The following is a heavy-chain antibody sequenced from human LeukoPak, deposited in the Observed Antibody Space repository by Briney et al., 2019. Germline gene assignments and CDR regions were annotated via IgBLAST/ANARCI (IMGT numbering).Heavy chain of an antibody. CDR1: GFTFSSYG. Sequence: GRSLRLSCAASGFTFSSYGMHWVRQAPGKGLEWVAVIWYDGSNKYYADSVKGRFTISRDNSKNTLYLQMNSLRAEDTAVYYCARDSSGSPSVDAFDIWGQGTMVTVSS. D-gene: IGHD3-10*01. J-gene: IGHJ3*02. CDR2: IWYDGSNK. CDR3: ARDSSGSPSVDAFDI. V-gene: IGHV3-33*01.